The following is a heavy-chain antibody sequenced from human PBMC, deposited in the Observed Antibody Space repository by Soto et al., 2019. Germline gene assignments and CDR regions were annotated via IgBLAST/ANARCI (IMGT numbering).Heavy chain of an antibody. CDR1: GYTFTSYG. J-gene: IGHJ5*02. CDR2: LIPYNGDT. CDR3: VRDASSGYRGWWDP. Sequence: VASVKVSCKASGYTFTSYGISWVRQAPGQGLEWMGLLIPYNGDTIYAQKFQGRVILTTDTATSTAYMELGSLRSGDTAVYYCVRDASSGYRGWWDPWGQGTLVTVSS. D-gene: IGHD5-18*01. V-gene: IGHV1-18*01.